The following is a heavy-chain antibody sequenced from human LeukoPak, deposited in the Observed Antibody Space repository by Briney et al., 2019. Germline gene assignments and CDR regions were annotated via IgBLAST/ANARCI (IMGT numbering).Heavy chain of an antibody. CDR1: GFTFSNYA. J-gene: IGHJ4*02. Sequence: GGSLRLSCAASGFTFSNYAMRWVRQAPGKGVEWGSGISGSGDSTYYADSVKGLFTISRDNSKNTLYLQMNSLRAEDTAVYYCARRSGIAVAGAFDYWGQGTLVTVSS. D-gene: IGHD6-19*01. CDR3: ARRSGIAVAGAFDY. CDR2: ISGSGDST. V-gene: IGHV3-23*01.